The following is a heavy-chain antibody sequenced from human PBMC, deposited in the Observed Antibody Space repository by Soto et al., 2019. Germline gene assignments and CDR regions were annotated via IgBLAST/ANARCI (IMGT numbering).Heavy chain of an antibody. CDR2: IYSRGSN. CDR1: GDSISSTY. CDR3: ARGYESGYTFGHDR. V-gene: IGHV4-4*07. Sequence: SETLSLTCTVSGDSISSTYWSWVRQPAGRGLEWIGRIYSRGSNNYNPSLESRVTMSVDTSKNQSSLTLRSVTAADTAVYFCARGYESGYTFGHDRWGQGTLVTVSS. J-gene: IGHJ5*02. D-gene: IGHD3-3*01.